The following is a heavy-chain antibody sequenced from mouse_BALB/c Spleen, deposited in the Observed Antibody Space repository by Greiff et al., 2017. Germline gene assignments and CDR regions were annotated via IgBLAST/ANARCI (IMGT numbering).Heavy chain of an antibody. J-gene: IGHJ2*01. D-gene: IGHD1-1*01. CDR3: ARGVSYVNYFDY. Sequence: QVQLKQSGAELVRPGTSVKVSCKASGYAFTNYLIEWVKQRPGQGLEWIGVINPGSGGTNYNEKFKGKATLTADKSSSTAYMQLSSLTSDDSAVYFCARGVSYVNYFDYWGQGTTLTVSS. CDR2: INPGSGGT. V-gene: IGHV1-54*01. CDR1: GYAFTNYL.